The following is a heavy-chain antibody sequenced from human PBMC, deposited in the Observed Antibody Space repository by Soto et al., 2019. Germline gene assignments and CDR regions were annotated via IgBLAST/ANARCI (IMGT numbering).Heavy chain of an antibody. V-gene: IGHV4-30-4*01. J-gene: IGHJ6*02. Sequence: SETLSLTCTLSGGSISSGDYYWSWIRQPPGKGLEWIGYIFYSGTTYYNPSLKSRVTISVDTSKNQFSLILTSMNAADTAVYYCARDSPTYSHFYYGVDVWGQGTRVTVCS. CDR2: IFYSGTT. D-gene: IGHD5-18*01. CDR1: GGSISSGDYY. CDR3: ARDSPTYSHFYYGVDV.